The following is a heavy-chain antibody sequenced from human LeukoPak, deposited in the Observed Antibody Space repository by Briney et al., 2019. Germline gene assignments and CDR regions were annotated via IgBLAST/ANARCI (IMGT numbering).Heavy chain of an antibody. D-gene: IGHD3-10*01. CDR1: GFTFSSYG. V-gene: IGHV3-30*03. J-gene: IGHJ4*02. CDR2: ISYDGSNK. CDR3: ASRMLYYYGSGRALGFDY. Sequence: GGSLRLSCAASGFTFSSYGMHWVRQAPGKGLEWVAVISYDGSNKYYADSVKGRFTISRDNAKNSLYLQMNSLRAEDTAVYYCASRMLYYYGSGRALGFDYWGQGTLVTVSS.